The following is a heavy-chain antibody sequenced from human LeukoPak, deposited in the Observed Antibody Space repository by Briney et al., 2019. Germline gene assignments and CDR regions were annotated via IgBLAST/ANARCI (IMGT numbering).Heavy chain of an antibody. CDR2: IYISGST. D-gene: IGHD6-13*01. J-gene: IGHJ4*02. Sequence: SQTLSLTCTVSGGSVSSENYYWTWTRQSAGKGLEWIGRIYISGSTNYNPSLKSRVTMSLDTSKNQFSLKLSSVTAADTAIYYCARSTSTWYRGFDYWGLGTLVTVSS. CDR1: GGSVSSENYY. CDR3: ARSTSTWYRGFDY. V-gene: IGHV4-61*02.